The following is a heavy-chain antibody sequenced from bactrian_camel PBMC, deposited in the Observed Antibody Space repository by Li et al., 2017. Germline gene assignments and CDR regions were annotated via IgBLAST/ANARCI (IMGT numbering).Heavy chain of an antibody. J-gene: IGHJ4*01. Sequence: DVQLVESGGGSVQAGGSLRLSCAVDEVSIRRYCMGWFRQRPGNEREGIATIDQGSGRTTYADSVKGRFTISRDNAKRTLYLHMTTLEPEDTAIYYCAADWQKLQPYRGHICNWYGGNYDNWGQGTQVTVS. CDR2: IDQGSGRT. D-gene: IGHD6*01. CDR1: EVSIRRYC. V-gene: IGHV3S42*01. CDR3: AADWQKLQPYRGHICNWYGGNYDN.